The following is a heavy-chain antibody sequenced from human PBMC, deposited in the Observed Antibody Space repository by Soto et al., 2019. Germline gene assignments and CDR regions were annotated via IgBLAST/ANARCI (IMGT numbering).Heavy chain of an antibody. V-gene: IGHV3-33*01. D-gene: IGHD3-3*01. Sequence: LRLSCAASGFTFSSYGMHWVRQAPGKGLEWVAVIWYDGSNKYYADSVKGRFTISRDNSKNTLYLQMNSLRAEDTAVYYCARDASTYDFWSGYYIYWGQGTLVTVSS. J-gene: IGHJ4*02. CDR1: GFTFSSYG. CDR3: ARDASTYDFWSGYYIY. CDR2: IWYDGSNK.